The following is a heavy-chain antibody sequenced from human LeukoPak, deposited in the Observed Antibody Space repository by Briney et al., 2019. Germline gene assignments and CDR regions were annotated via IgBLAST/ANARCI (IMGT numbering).Heavy chain of an antibody. J-gene: IGHJ6*03. Sequence: ASVKVSCKASGYTFTGYYMHWVRQAPGQGLEWMGWINPNSGGTNYAQKFQGRVTMTRDTSIRTAYMELSRLRSDDTAVYYCARGEQQLVLYYYYMDVWGKGTTVTVSS. CDR3: ARGEQQLVLYYYYMDV. CDR1: GYTFTGYY. V-gene: IGHV1-2*02. CDR2: INPNSGGT. D-gene: IGHD6-13*01.